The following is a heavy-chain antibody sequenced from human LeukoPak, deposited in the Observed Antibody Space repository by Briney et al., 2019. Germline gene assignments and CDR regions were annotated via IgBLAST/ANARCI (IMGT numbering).Heavy chain of an antibody. Sequence: GGSLRLSCAASGFTFSSYSMNWGREAPGKGLECVSSISSSSSYIYYADSVKGRFTISRDNAKNSLYLQMNSLRAEDTAVYYCAREALSGSYYRVGYYYGMDVWGQGTTVTVSS. CDR1: GFTFSSYS. J-gene: IGHJ6*02. CDR2: ISSSSSYI. V-gene: IGHV3-21*01. CDR3: AREALSGSYYRVGYYYGMDV. D-gene: IGHD3-10*01.